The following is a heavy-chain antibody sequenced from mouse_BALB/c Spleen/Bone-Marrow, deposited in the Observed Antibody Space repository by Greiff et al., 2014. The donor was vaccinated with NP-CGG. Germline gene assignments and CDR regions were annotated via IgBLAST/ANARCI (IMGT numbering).Heavy chain of an antibody. CDR1: GFTFSDIY. D-gene: IGHD1-1*02. V-gene: IGHV7-1*02. CDR2: SRSKPNDYTT. CDR3: ARDGGYGRDN. J-gene: IGHJ2*01. Sequence: VKLVESGGGLVQPGGSLRLSCATSGFTFSDIYMEWVRQPPGKRLEWIATSRSKPNDYTTEYSASVKGRFIVSRDTSQSILYLQMKALRPEDTAIYYCARDGGYGRDNWGQGTTLTVSS.